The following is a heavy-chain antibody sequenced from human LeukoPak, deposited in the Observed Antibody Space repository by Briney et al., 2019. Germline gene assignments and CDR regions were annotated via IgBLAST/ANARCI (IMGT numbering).Heavy chain of an antibody. CDR2: IYYSGST. D-gene: IGHD2-2*01. CDR3: ARRPAAQLSNWFDP. CDR1: GGSISSSSYY. Sequence: SETLSLTCTVSGGSISSSSYYWGWIRQPPGKGLEWIGSIYYSGSTYYNPSLKSRVTISVDTSKNQFSLKLSSVTAADTAVYYCARRPAAQLSNWFDPWGQGTLVTVSS. V-gene: IGHV4-39*01. J-gene: IGHJ5*02.